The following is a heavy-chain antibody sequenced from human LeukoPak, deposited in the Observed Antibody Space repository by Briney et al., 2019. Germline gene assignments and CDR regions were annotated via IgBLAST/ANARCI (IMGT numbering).Heavy chain of an antibody. CDR2: IRYDGSNK. V-gene: IGHV3-30*02. J-gene: IGHJ4*02. CDR3: ARPHRGGTAMATNDY. CDR1: GFTFSSYG. Sequence: GGSLRLSCAASGFTFSSYGMHWVRQAPGKGLEWVAFIRYDGSNKYYADSVKGRFTISRDNAKNSLYLQMNSLRAEDTAVYYCARPHRGGTAMATNDYWGQGTLVTVSS. D-gene: IGHD5-18*01.